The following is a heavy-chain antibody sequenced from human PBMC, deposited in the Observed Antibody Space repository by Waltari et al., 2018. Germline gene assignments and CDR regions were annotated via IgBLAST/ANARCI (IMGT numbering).Heavy chain of an antibody. CDR2: MNPNSGNT. CDR3: ARGRFRDSKVMDV. Sequence: QVQLVQSGAEVKKPGASVKVSCKPSGYTFNSHDIKRVRQATGQGLGWMGWMNPNSGNTGYAQKVQGRVTITRNTSISTAYMELSSLRSEDTAVYYCARGRFRDSKVMDVWGQGTTVTVSS. CDR1: GYTFNSHD. J-gene: IGHJ6*02. V-gene: IGHV1-8*03.